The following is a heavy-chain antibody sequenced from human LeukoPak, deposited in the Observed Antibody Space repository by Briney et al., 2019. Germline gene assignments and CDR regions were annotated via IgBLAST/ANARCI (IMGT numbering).Heavy chain of an antibody. CDR3: AREGYYDSSGYRGAFDI. V-gene: IGHV4-59*12. CDR2: IYYSGST. Sequence: MTSETLSLTCTVSGGSISSYYWSWIRQPPGKGLEWIGYIYYSGSTNYNPSLKSRVTISVDTSKNQFSLKLSSVTAADTAVYYCAREGYYDSSGYRGAFDIWGQGTMVTVSS. CDR1: GGSISSYY. J-gene: IGHJ3*02. D-gene: IGHD3-22*01.